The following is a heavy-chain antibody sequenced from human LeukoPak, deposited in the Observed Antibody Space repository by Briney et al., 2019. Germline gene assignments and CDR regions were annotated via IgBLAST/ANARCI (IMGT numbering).Heavy chain of an antibody. D-gene: IGHD1-26*01. CDR1: GFTFSSYW. V-gene: IGHV3-7*01. J-gene: IGHJ3*02. CDR2: IKQDGSEK. Sequence: GGSLRLSCAASGFTFSSYWMSWVRQAPGKGLEWVANIKQDGSEKYYVDSVKGRFTISRDNAKNSLYLQMNSLRAEDTAVYYCARDRRELPYAFDIWGQGTMVTVSS. CDR3: ARDRRELPYAFDI.